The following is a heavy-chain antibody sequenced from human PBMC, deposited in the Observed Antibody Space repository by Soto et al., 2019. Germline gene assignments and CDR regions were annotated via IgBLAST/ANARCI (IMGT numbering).Heavy chain of an antibody. Sequence: PSETLSLTCGVSGGSLSSHYWGWVRQPPGRGLEWIGFIHYVGISFYAPPLKIRFTFSLDSSRDHFSLTLPSVTAADRAMYSCGRSGATEGGAAFDIWAQGKMVTVSS. V-gene: IGHV4-59*11. D-gene: IGHD1-26*01. J-gene: IGHJ3*02. CDR3: GRSGATEGGAAFDI. CDR1: GGSLSSHY. CDR2: IHYVGIS.